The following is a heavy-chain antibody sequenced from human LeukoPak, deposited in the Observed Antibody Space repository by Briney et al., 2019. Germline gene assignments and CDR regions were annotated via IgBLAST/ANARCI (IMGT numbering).Heavy chain of an antibody. Sequence: SETLSLTCTVSGGSISSYYWSWIRRPPGKGLEWIGYIYYSGSTNYNPSLKSRVTISVDTSKNQFSLKLSSVTAADTAVYYCARDLWGDYVYYGMDVWGQGTTVTVSS. D-gene: IGHD2-21*01. CDR1: GGSISSYY. V-gene: IGHV4-59*01. CDR2: IYYSGST. CDR3: ARDLWGDYVYYGMDV. J-gene: IGHJ6*02.